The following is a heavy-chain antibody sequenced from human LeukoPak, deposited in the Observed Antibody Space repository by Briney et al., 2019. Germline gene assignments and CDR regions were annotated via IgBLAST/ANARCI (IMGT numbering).Heavy chain of an antibody. CDR3: AKDRDGIPFDY. D-gene: IGHD1-14*01. J-gene: IGHJ4*02. Sequence: PGGSLRLSCAASGFTFSSYCMHWVRQAPGKGLEWVAVISYDGSNKYYADSVKGRFTISRDNSKNTPYLQMNSLRAEDTAVYYCAKDRDGIPFDYWGQGTLVTVSS. V-gene: IGHV3-30*18. CDR1: GFTFSSYC. CDR2: ISYDGSNK.